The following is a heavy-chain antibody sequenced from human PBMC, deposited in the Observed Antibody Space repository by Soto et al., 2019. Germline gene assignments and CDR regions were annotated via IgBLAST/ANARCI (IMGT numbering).Heavy chain of an antibody. CDR3: ARGSNPYYDFWSGYYTWWFDP. Sequence: SETLSLTCAVYGGSFSGYYWSWIRQPPGKGLEWIGEINHSGSTNYNPSLKSRVTISVDTSKNQFSLELSSVTAADTAVYYCARGSNPYYDFWSGYYTWWFDPWGQGTLVTVSS. CDR1: GGSFSGYY. V-gene: IGHV4-34*01. D-gene: IGHD3-3*01. J-gene: IGHJ5*02. CDR2: INHSGST.